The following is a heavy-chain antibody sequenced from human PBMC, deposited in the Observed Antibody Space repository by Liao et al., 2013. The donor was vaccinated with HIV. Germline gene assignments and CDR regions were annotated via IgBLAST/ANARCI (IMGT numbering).Heavy chain of an antibody. D-gene: IGHD4-11*01. V-gene: IGHV4-59*01. Sequence: QVQLQESGPGLVKPSETLSLTCTVSGGSITTNYWTWIRQPPGKGLEWLGYIFYTGTTTYNSSLRSRLTISLDRSRSHFSLNLTSVTAADAAVYFCASVRLDSSRTWFDSWGRESWSPSLQ. CDR2: IFYTGTT. CDR3: ASVRLDSSRTWFDS. J-gene: IGHJ5*01. CDR1: GGSITTNY.